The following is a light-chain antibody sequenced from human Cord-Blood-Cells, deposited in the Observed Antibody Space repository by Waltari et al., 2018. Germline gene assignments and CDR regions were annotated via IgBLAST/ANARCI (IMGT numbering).Light chain of an antibody. V-gene: IGLV2-14*01. CDR3: SSYTGSSTWV. J-gene: IGLJ3*02. CDR1: NSDVGGYNY. Sequence: QSALTQPASVSGSPGQSITISCTGTNSDVGGYNYVSWYQQHPGKAPKLMIYDDSTPPSGVSIRFTCSKSGNTASLTFSGLQAEDEADYYCSSYTGSSTWVFGGGTK. CDR2: DDS.